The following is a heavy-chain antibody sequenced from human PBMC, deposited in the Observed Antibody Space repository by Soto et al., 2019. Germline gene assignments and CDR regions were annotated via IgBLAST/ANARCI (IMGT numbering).Heavy chain of an antibody. CDR3: AIWSGYRWLFDY. J-gene: IGHJ4*02. V-gene: IGHV1-69*13. D-gene: IGHD3-3*01. Sequence: SVKVSCRASGGTFSSYAISWVRQAPGQGLEWMGGIIPIFGTANYAQKFQGRVTITADESTSTAYMELSSLRSEDTAVYYCAIWSGYRWLFDYWGQGTLVTVSS. CDR1: GGTFSSYA. CDR2: IIPIFGTA.